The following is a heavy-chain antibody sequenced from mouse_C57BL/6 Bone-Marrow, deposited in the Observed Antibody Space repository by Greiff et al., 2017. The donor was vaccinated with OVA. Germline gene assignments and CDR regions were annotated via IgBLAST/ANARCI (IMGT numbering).Heavy chain of an antibody. CDR3: ARHGYCAWFAY. CDR1: GFTFSDYY. V-gene: IGHV5-12*01. J-gene: IGHJ3*01. CDR2: ISNGGGST. Sequence: DVKLVESGGGLVKPGGSLKLSCAASGFTFSDYYMYWVRQTPEKRLEWVAYISNGGGSTYYPDTVKGRFTISRDNAKNTLYLQMSRLKSEDTAMYYCARHGYCAWFAYWGQGTLVTVSA. D-gene: IGHD2-3*01.